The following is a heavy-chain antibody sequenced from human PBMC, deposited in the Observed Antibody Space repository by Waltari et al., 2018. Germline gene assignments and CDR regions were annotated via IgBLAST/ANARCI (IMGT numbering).Heavy chain of an antibody. CDR3: ARVSSYYPDAFDI. V-gene: IGHV3-21*01. J-gene: IGHJ3*02. CDR2: ISSSSSYR. Sequence: EVQLVESGGGLVKPGGSLRLSCAASGFTFSSYSMNWVRQAPGKMLEWVTSISSSSSYRYYADSVKGRFTISRDNAKNALYLQMNSLRAEDTAVYYCARVSSYYPDAFDIWGQGTMVTVSS. CDR1: GFTFSSYS. D-gene: IGHD1-26*01.